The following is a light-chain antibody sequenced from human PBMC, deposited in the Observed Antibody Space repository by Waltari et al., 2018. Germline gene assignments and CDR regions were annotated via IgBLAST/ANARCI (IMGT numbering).Light chain of an antibody. CDR2: EGS. V-gene: IGLV2-23*01. CDR3: CSYAVGAIYV. CDR1: SSDVGSYNL. Sequence: QSALTQPASVSGSPGQSITISCTGTSSDVGSYNLVSWYQQHPGKAPKPRIYEGSKRPSGISHRFSGSKSGNTASLTISGLQAEDEADYYCCSYAVGAIYVFGTGTKVTVL. J-gene: IGLJ1*01.